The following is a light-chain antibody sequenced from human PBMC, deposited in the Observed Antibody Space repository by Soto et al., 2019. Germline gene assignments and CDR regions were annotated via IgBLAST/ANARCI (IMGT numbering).Light chain of an antibody. Sequence: QSVLTQPASVSGSPGQSITISCTGTSSDVGGFNYVSWYQQHPGKAPKLMIYDVTNRPSGVSYRFSGSKSGNTASLTISGLQAEDEADYYCNSYTGSSTHVFGTGTKLTVL. V-gene: IGLV2-14*03. CDR3: NSYTGSSTHV. J-gene: IGLJ1*01. CDR2: DVT. CDR1: SSDVGGFNY.